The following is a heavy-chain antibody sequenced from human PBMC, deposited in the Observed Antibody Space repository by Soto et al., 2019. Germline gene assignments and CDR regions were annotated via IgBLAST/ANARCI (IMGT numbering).Heavy chain of an antibody. D-gene: IGHD2-8*01. CDR3: ARGGYCTNGVCYHEFYYYYGMDV. J-gene: IGHJ6*02. CDR2: IWYDGSNK. Sequence: QVQLVESGGGVVQPGRSLRLSCAASGFTFSSYGMHWVRQAPGKGLEWVAVIWYDGSNKYYADSVKGRFTISRDNSKNTLYLQMNSLRAEDTAVYHCARGGYCTNGVCYHEFYYYYGMDVWGQGTTVTVSS. CDR1: GFTFSSYG. V-gene: IGHV3-33*01.